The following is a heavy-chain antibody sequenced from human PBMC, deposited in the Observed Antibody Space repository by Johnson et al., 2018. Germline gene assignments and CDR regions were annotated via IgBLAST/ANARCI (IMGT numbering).Heavy chain of an antibody. J-gene: IGHJ6*03. D-gene: IGHD5-18*01. CDR2: ISPSGTRI. CDR1: GFTLSDYH. V-gene: IGHV3-11*04. Sequence: QVQLQESGGALVKPGGSLRLSCEASGFTLSDYHMSWIRQAPGRGPEWVSYISPSGTRIYYADSVKGPSTISRDTSKNSQYLQMECRRADDTAVYYCAGARVSRHSCCYYDMDVWGKGTTVTVSS. CDR3: AGARVSRHSCCYYDMDV.